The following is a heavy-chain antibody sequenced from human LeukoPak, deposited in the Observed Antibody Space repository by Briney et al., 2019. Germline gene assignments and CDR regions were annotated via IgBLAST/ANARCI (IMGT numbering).Heavy chain of an antibody. CDR2: INHSGST. Sequence: SETLSLTCAVYGGSFSGFYWSWIRQPPGKGLEWIGEINHSGSTNYNPSLKSRVTISVDTSKNQFSLKLSSVTAADTAVYYCAREEDYSNSGYWYFDLWGRGTLVTVSS. CDR1: GGSFSGFY. CDR3: AREEDYSNSGYWYFDL. J-gene: IGHJ2*01. D-gene: IGHD4-11*01. V-gene: IGHV4-34*01.